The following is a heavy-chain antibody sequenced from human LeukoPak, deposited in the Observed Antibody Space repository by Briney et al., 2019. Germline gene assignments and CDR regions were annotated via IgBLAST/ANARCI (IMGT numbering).Heavy chain of an antibody. CDR2: IYPGDSDT. CDR1: GYSFTSYW. V-gene: IGHV5-51*01. CDR3: ARLNYDILTGSHPYFDY. D-gene: IGHD3-9*01. J-gene: IGHJ4*02. Sequence: GESLKISCKGSGYSFTSYWIGWVRQMPGKGLEWMGIIYPGDSDTRYSPSFQGQVTISADKSTSTAYLQWSSLKASDTAMYYCARLNYDILTGSHPYFDYWGQGTLVTVSS.